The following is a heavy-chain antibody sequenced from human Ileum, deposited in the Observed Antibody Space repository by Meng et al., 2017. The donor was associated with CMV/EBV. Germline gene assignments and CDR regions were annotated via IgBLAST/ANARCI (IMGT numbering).Heavy chain of an antibody. CDR3: VREAWTPRSGRLYYFDY. CDR1: GGTFGSYK. D-gene: IGHD3-10*01. J-gene: IGHJ4*02. CDR2: IFPFSGAP. V-gene: IGHV1-69*05. Sequence: SVKVSCKPSGGTFGSYKISWVRQAPGQGLEWMGAIFPFSGAPDYAQKFQGRVSIFTSESRTTAYMQLSTLTSGDTAVYYCVREAWTPRSGRLYYFDYWAQGTLVTVSS.